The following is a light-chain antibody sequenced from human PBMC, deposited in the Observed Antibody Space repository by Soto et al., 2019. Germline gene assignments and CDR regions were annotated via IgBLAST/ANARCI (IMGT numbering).Light chain of an antibody. Sequence: EIVLTQSPATLSLSPGERATLSCRASQSVSSYLAWYQQKPGQAPRLPIYGAFSRATDIPDRFSGSGSGTDFTLTINRLEPEDSAVYYCQQYGSLITFGQGTRLEIK. CDR2: GAF. V-gene: IGKV3-11*01. CDR3: QQYGSLIT. CDR1: QSVSSY. J-gene: IGKJ5*01.